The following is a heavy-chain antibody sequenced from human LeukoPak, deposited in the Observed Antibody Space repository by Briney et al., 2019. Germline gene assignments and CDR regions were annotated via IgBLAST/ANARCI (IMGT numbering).Heavy chain of an antibody. V-gene: IGHV4-59*01. CDR2: IYYSGST. Sequence: SETLSLTCTVSGGSISSYYWSWIRQPPGKGLEWIGYIYYSGSTNYNPSLKSRVTISVDTSKNQFSLKLSSVTAADTAVYYCALLAVAFTRGGYYYYGMDVWGKGTTVTVSS. CDR1: GGSISSYY. D-gene: IGHD6-19*01. J-gene: IGHJ6*04. CDR3: ALLAVAFTRGGYYYYGMDV.